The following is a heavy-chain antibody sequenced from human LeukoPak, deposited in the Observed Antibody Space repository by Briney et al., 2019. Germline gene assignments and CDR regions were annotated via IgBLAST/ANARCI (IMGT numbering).Heavy chain of an antibody. D-gene: IGHD2-21*01. J-gene: IGHJ4*02. Sequence: GGSLRLSCAASGFSLSCCAMSWVRKAPGKGLEWVSSISDSGTYIYYGESVKGRFTSSRDNAKNSLYLQMNNLRAEDTAVYYCAKDYSGYFDYWGQGTLVTVSS. CDR1: GFSLSCCA. V-gene: IGHV3-21*01. CDR2: ISDSGTYI. CDR3: AKDYSGYFDY.